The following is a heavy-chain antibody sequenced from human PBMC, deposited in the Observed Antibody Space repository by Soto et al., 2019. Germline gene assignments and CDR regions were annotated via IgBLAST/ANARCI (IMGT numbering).Heavy chain of an antibody. J-gene: IGHJ1*01. CDR3: ARGDADLAVSEAAY. V-gene: IGHV4-59*01. CDR1: GASITDSY. CDR2: IYFSGIA. Sequence: QMQMQESGPRLVKPSETLSLTCTVSGASITDSYWSWIRQPPEKGLEWIGYIYFSGIANYNPALTSRANISRDTSKNEFSLKLTSVTAADTAIYYCARGDADLAVSEAAYWGQGTVVTVSS. D-gene: IGHD2-15*01.